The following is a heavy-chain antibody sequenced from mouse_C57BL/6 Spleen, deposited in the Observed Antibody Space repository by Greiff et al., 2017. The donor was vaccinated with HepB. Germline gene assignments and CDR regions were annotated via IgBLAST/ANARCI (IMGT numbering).Heavy chain of an antibody. V-gene: IGHV1-82*01. CDR2: IYPGDGDT. J-gene: IGHJ2*01. CDR1: GYAFSSSW. D-gene: IGHD1-1*01. CDR3: ARSVITTVVAPTFDY. Sequence: QVQLQQSGPELVKPGASVKISCKASGYAFSSSWMNWVKQRPGKGLEWIGRIYPGDGDTNYNGKFKGKATLTADTSSSTAYMQLSSLTSEDSAVYFCARSVITTVVAPTFDYWGQGTTLTVSS.